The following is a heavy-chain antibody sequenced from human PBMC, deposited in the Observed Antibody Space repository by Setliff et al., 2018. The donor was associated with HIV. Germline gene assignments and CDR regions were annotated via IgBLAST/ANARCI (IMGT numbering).Heavy chain of an antibody. CDR1: RFTFSSHY. Sequence: ETLSLSCAASRFTFSSHYMTWVRQAPGKGLEWVANINEDGSATYYVDSVKGRFTISRDNTENSLYLQMDDLRAEDTAVYHCARYTNGCPDWGQGALVTVSS. V-gene: IGHV3-7*01. CDR2: INEDGSAT. J-gene: IGHJ1*01. D-gene: IGHD6-19*01. CDR3: ARYTNGCPD.